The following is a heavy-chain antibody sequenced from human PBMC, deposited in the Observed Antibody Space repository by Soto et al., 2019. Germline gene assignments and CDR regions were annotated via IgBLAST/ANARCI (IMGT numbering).Heavy chain of an antibody. Sequence: LRLSCAASGFTFSRYGMHWVRQAPGKGLEWVAVISYDGSNKYYPDSVKGRFTISRDNSKNTLYLQMNSLRAEDTAVYYCAKAPYSSGWYSGFDYWGQGTLVTVS. D-gene: IGHD6-19*01. CDR3: AKAPYSSGWYSGFDY. CDR1: GFTFSRYG. CDR2: ISYDGSNK. J-gene: IGHJ4*02. V-gene: IGHV3-30*18.